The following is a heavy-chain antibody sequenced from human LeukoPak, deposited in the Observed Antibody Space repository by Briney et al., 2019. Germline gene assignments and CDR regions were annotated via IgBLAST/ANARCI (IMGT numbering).Heavy chain of an antibody. D-gene: IGHD2-2*02. V-gene: IGHV1-46*01. Sequence: EASVKVSCKASGYTFTSYYMHWVRQAPGQGLEWMGIINPSGGSTTYAQRFQGRVTMTRDTSTSTVYMELSSLRSEDTAVYYCAREPQYTAMAQGYYGMDVWGQGTTVTVSS. CDR3: AREPQYTAMAQGYYGMDV. J-gene: IGHJ6*02. CDR2: INPSGGST. CDR1: GYTFTSYY.